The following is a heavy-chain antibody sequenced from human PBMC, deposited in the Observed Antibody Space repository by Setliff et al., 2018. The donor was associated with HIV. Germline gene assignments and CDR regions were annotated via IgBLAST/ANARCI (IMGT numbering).Heavy chain of an antibody. CDR1: GGSVSTNSYY. Sequence: SETLSLTCTVSGGSVSTNSYYWGWIRQSPGKGLEWVGNVHNSGGTNYNPSLKSRVSISVDTSKNQFSLNVNSVTAPDTAVYYCVRHTRDTSLAHYYYYIDVWGKGATVTVSS. CDR3: VRHTRDTSLAHYYYYIDV. J-gene: IGHJ6*03. V-gene: IGHV4-39*01. CDR2: VHNSGGT. D-gene: IGHD5-18*01.